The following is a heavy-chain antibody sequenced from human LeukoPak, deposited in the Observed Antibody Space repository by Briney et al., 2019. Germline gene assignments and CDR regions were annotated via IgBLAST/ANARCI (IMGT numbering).Heavy chain of an antibody. CDR3: ARDLGWNDADY. CDR2: MNPNSGNT. D-gene: IGHD1-1*01. CDR1: GYTFTSYD. J-gene: IGHJ4*02. V-gene: IGHV1-8*03. Sequence: ASVKVSCKASGYTFTSYDINWVRQATGQGLEWMGWMNPNSGNTGYAQKFQGRVTITRNTSISTAYMELSNLRSEDTAVYYCARDLGWNDADYWGQGTLVTVSS.